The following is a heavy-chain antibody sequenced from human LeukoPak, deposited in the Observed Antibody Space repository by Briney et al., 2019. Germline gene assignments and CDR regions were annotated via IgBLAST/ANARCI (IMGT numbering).Heavy chain of an antibody. V-gene: IGHV3-23*01. J-gene: IGHJ5*02. CDR3: AKGYNWNYDNWFDP. CDR1: GFTFSSYA. CDR2: ISGSGGST. D-gene: IGHD1-7*01. Sequence: GGSLRLSCAASGFTFSSYAISWVRQAPGKGLEWVSAISGSGGSTYYADSVKGRFTISRDNSKNTLYLQMNSLRAEDTAVYYCAKGYNWNYDNWFDPWGQGTLVTVSS.